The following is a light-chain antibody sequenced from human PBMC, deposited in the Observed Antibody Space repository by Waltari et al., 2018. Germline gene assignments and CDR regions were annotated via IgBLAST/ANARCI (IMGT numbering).Light chain of an antibody. Sequence: QSVLTQPPSMSGAPGQKVTIPCTGGSSNFGAGYDVHWYQQFPGTAPKLLIFGNANRPSGVPGRFSGSRSGTSASLAIAGLQSEEEAVYYCQSFDSSLSASVFGGGTKLTVL. CDR2: GNA. CDR1: SSNFGAGYD. V-gene: IGLV1-40*01. J-gene: IGLJ3*02. CDR3: QSFDSSLSASV.